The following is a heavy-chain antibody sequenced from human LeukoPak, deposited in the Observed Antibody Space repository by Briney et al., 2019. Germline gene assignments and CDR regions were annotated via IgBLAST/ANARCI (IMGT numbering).Heavy chain of an antibody. J-gene: IGHJ4*02. CDR2: VYYSGST. CDR1: GGSISSGGYY. V-gene: IGHV4-31*03. Sequence: SETLSLTCTVSGGSISSGGYYWSWIRQHPGKGLEWIGYVYYSGSTYYNPSLKSRVTISVDTSKNQFSLKLSSVTAADTAVYYCARLPIADCSGGSCYSYCFDYWGQGTLVTVSS. CDR3: ARLPIADCSGGSCYSYCFDY. D-gene: IGHD2-15*01.